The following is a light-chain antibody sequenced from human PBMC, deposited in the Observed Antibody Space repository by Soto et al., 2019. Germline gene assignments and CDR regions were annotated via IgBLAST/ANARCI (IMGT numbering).Light chain of an antibody. CDR2: DGS. CDR3: QQRRSWPLT. J-gene: IGKJ4*01. CDR1: QSIRSY. Sequence: EIVLTQSPATLSLSPGERATLSCRASQSIRSYLAWYQQKPGQAPRLLIYDGSNRATGIPARFSGSGSETDFTLTISSLEPEDFASYYCQQRRSWPLTFGGGTKVEIK. V-gene: IGKV3-11*01.